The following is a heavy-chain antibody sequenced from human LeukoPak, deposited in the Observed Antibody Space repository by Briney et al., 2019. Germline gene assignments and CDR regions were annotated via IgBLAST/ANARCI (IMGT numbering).Heavy chain of an antibody. CDR2: ITRSGSTI. CDR1: GFTFSSYE. CDR3: AKDTPRIGYASGWSRNFFDY. Sequence: PGGSLRLSCSASGFTFSSYEMESGRQARGEGLGWVSYITRSGSTIYYADSVKGRFTISRDNSKNTLYLQMNSLRAENTAVYYCAKDTPRIGYASGWSRNFFDYWGQGTLVTVSS. D-gene: IGHD6-19*01. J-gene: IGHJ4*02. V-gene: IGHV3-48*03.